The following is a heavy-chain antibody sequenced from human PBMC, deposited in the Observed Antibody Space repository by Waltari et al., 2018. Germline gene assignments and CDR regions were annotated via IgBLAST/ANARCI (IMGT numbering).Heavy chain of an antibody. D-gene: IGHD3-10*01. CDR2: IYPGDSDN. J-gene: IGHJ4*02. CDR3: ARSVGYGSVLNYFDY. Sequence: EVQLVQSGAEVKKPGESLKISCKGSGYSFTSYWTGWVRPLPGKGLEWMGIIYPGDSDNRYSPSFQGQVTISADKSISTAYLQWSSLKASDTAMYYCARSVGYGSVLNYFDYWGQGTLVTVSS. CDR1: GYSFTSYW. V-gene: IGHV5-51*01.